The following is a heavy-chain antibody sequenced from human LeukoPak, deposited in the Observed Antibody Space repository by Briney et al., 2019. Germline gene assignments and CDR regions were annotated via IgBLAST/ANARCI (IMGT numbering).Heavy chain of an antibody. CDR2: IYTSGST. Sequence: PSETLSLTCTVSGGSISSYYWSWIRQPAGKGLEWIGRIYTSGSTNYNPSLKSRVTMSVDTSKNQFSLKLSSVTAADTAVYYCARDTSELQDWDWFDPWGQGTLVTVSS. J-gene: IGHJ5*02. D-gene: IGHD4-23*01. CDR1: GGSISSYY. CDR3: ARDTSELQDWDWFDP. V-gene: IGHV4-4*07.